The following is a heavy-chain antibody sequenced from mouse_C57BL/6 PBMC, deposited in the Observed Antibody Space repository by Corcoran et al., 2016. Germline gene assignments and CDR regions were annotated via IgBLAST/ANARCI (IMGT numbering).Heavy chain of an antibody. CDR1: GYTFTSYG. D-gene: IGHD1-1*01. Sequence: QVQLQQSGAELARPGASVKLSCKASGYTFTSYGISWVKQRTGQGLEWIGEIYPRSGNTYYNEKFKGKATLTADKSSSTAYMELRSLTSEDSAVYFCARAYGSSYEYFDYWGQGTTLTVSS. V-gene: IGHV1-81*01. J-gene: IGHJ2*01. CDR3: ARAYGSSYEYFDY. CDR2: IYPRSGNT.